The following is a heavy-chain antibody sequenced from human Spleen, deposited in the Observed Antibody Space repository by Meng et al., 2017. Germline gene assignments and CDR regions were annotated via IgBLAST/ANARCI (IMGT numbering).Heavy chain of an antibody. CDR3: ARAPGSCAGRACYSLSDYYGMDV. Sequence: SVKVSCKASGGTFSSYAISWVRQAPGQGLEWMGGIIPKFGTANYAQNFQGRVTITADESTSTAYMELSSLRSEDTAVYYCARAPGSCAGRACYSLSDYYGMDVWGRGTTVTVSS. V-gene: IGHV1-69*13. D-gene: IGHD2-15*01. J-gene: IGHJ6*02. CDR1: GGTFSSYA. CDR2: IIPKFGTA.